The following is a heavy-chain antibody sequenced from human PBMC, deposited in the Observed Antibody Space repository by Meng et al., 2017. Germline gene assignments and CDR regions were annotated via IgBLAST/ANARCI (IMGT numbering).Heavy chain of an antibody. J-gene: IGHJ5*02. D-gene: IGHD6-19*01. V-gene: IGHV4-59*01. CDR2: IYYSGST. Sequence: SETLSLTCTVSGGSISSYYWSWIRQPPGKGLEWIGYIYYSGSTNYNPSLKSRVTISVDTSKNQFSLKLSSVTAADTAVYYCARATDSSGWYVHWFDPWGQGTRVTVSS. CDR3: ARATDSSGWYVHWFDP. CDR1: GGSISSYY.